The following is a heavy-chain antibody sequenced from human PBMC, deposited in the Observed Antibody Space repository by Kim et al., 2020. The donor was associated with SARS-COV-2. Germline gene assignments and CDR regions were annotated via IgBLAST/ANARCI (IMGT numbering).Heavy chain of an antibody. CDR3: AKHLHVTSVTLYWYFEL. J-gene: IGHJ2*01. CDR1: GFTFRNSA. V-gene: IGHV3-23*05. CDR2: IFGSGSGT. D-gene: IGHD2-2*01. Sequence: GGSLRLSCAASGFTFRNSAMSWVRQAPGKGLEWVSGIFGSGSGTYYADSVKGRFTISRDNLKNILSLQMSNLRAEDTAVYYCAKHLHVTSVTLYWYFELWGRGTLVAVAS.